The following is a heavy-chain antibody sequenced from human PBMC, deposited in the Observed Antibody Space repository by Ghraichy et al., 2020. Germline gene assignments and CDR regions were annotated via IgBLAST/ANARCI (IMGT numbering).Heavy chain of an antibody. CDR2: IYPGDSDT. J-gene: IGHJ4*02. D-gene: IGHD3-22*01. CDR1: GYSFTTYW. Sequence: GESLNISCKGSGYSFTTYWIGWVRQMPGKGLEWMGIIYPGDSDTRYSPSFQGQVTISADKSISTAYLQWSSLKASDTAMYYCARLSCCDSRGPQRSYFDYWGQGTLVTVSS. CDR3: ARLSCCDSRGPQRSYFDY. V-gene: IGHV5-51*01.